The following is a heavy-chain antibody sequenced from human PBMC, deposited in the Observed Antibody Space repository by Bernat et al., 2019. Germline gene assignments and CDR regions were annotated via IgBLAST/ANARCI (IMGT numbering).Heavy chain of an antibody. Sequence: QVQLVESGGGVVQPGRSLRLSCAASGFTFSSYGMHWVRQAPGKGLEWVAVIWYDGSNKYYADCVKGRFTISRDNSKNPLYLQMNSLRAEDTAVYYCARARTVTNFYFDYWGQGTLVTVSS. D-gene: IGHD4-11*01. CDR1: GFTFSSYG. CDR3: ARARTVTNFYFDY. V-gene: IGHV3-33*01. J-gene: IGHJ4*02. CDR2: IWYDGSNK.